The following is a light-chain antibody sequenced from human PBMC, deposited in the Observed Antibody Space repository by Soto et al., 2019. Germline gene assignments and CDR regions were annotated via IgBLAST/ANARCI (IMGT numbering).Light chain of an antibody. CDR2: LAS. Sequence: EIVLTQSPGTLSLSPGERATLSCRASQSVSSSYLAWYQQKPGQAPRLLIYLASSRATGIPDRFSGSGSGTDFTLTISRLEPEDFAVYYCQQRSNWPPITFGQGTLLEV. CDR3: QQRSNWPPIT. J-gene: IGKJ5*01. CDR1: QSVSSSY. V-gene: IGKV3D-20*02.